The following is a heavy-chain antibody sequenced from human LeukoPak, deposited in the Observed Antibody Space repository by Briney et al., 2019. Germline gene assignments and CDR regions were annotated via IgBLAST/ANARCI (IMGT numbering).Heavy chain of an antibody. CDR1: GYTFTGYY. V-gene: IGHV1-2*02. D-gene: IGHD2-2*02. J-gene: IGHJ4*02. CDR3: ARDSGDYCSSTSCYTIGGY. Sequence: ASVKVSCKASGYTFTGYYMHWVRQAPGQGLEWMGWINPNSGGTNYAQKFQGGVTMTRDTSISTAYMELSRLRSDDTAVYYCARDSGDYCSSTSCYTIGGYWGQGTLVTVSS. CDR2: INPNSGGT.